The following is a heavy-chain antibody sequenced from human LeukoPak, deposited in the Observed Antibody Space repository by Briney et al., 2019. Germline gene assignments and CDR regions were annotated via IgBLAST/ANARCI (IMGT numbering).Heavy chain of an antibody. V-gene: IGHV3-7*03. J-gene: IGHJ3*02. CDR2: IKQDGSEE. Sequence: GGYLRLSCAASGFTFSSYWMSWVRQAPGKGLEWVANIKQDGSEEYYVDSVKGRFTISRDNAKNSLYLQMNSLRAEDTAVYYCAKGIVDTAMGHDAFDIWGQGTMVTVSS. CDR1: GFTFSSYW. CDR3: AKGIVDTAMGHDAFDI. D-gene: IGHD5-18*01.